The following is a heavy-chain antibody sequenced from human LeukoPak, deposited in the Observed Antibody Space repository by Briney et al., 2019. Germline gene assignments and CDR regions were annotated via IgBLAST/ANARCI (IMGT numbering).Heavy chain of an antibody. J-gene: IGHJ4*02. D-gene: IGHD4-23*01. CDR3: ARQRYGGNPQGAADY. Sequence: AAVTVSYKASGYTFTGYDMHWVRQAPGQGLERMGWINPNSGGTNYAQKLQGRVTITTDTSTSTAYMQLRSLRSDDTAVYYCARQRYGGNPQGAADYWGQGTLVTVSS. V-gene: IGHV1-2*02. CDR2: INPNSGGT. CDR1: GYTFTGYD.